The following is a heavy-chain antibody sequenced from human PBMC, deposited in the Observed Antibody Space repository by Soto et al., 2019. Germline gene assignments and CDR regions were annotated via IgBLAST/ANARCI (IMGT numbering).Heavy chain of an antibody. J-gene: IGHJ6*02. D-gene: IGHD2-21*02. CDR3: ARDDATHCGDDCYRYFYYGMDV. Sequence: GASVKVSCKASGGSFSNFAINWVRQAPGQGLEWMGGIIPTLGTTDYAHKFQGRVTITADEATRTAYMELSGLRSEDTAVYYCARDDATHCGDDCYRYFYYGMDVWGQGTTVTVSS. V-gene: IGHV1-69*13. CDR2: IIPTLGTT. CDR1: GGSFSNFA.